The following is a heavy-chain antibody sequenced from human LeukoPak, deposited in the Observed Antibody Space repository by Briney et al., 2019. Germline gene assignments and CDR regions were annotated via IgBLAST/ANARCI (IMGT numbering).Heavy chain of an antibody. CDR3: ARGQGLGVVSPYFDY. CDR1: GFSFSNNY. Sequence: GGSLRLSCVVSGFSFSNNYIIWVRQAPGNGLERVSVIYGDGRTSHSASVRGRFTISRDNSENIVSLQMNNLRAEDTAVYYCARGQGLGVVSPYFDYWGQGTLVTVSS. CDR2: IYGDGRT. D-gene: IGHD3-3*01. V-gene: IGHV3-53*01. J-gene: IGHJ4*02.